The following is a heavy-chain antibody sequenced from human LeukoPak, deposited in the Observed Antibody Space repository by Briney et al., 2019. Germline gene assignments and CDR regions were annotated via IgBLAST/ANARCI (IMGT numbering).Heavy chain of an antibody. V-gene: IGHV3-9*01. J-gene: IGHJ5*02. CDR1: GFTFDDYA. D-gene: IGHD6-13*01. CDR2: NSWNSGSI. Sequence: GRSLRLSCAASGFTFDDYAMHWVRQAPGKGLEWVSGNSWNSGSIGYADSAKGRFTISRDNAKNSLYLQMNSLRAEDTALYYGAKAGYSSSWYSSRWFDPWGQGTLVTVSS. CDR3: AKAGYSSSWYSSRWFDP.